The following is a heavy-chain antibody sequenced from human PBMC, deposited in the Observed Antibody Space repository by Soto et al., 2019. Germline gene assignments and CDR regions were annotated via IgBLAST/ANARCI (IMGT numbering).Heavy chain of an antibody. D-gene: IGHD3-10*01. CDR2: IYYSGST. CDR1: GGSVSSGSYY. V-gene: IGHV4-61*01. Sequence: SETLSLTCTVSGGSVSSGSYYWSWIRQPPGKGLEWIGYIYYSGSTNYNPSLKSRVTISVDTSKNKFSLKLSSVTAAATAVYYWARDLVVRGKPGYYYGMDVWGQGPTVTVAS. CDR3: ARDLVVRGKPGYYYGMDV. J-gene: IGHJ6*02.